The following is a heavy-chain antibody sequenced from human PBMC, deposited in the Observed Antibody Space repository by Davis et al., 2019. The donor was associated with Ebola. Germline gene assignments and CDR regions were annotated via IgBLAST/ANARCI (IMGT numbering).Heavy chain of an antibody. CDR2: IDPSDSYT. CDR1: GYSFTSYW. V-gene: IGHV5-10-1*01. D-gene: IGHD2-2*01. J-gene: IGHJ6*03. Sequence: GESLKISCKGSGYSFTSYWISWVRQMPGKGLEWMGRIDPSDSYTNYSPSFQGHVTISADKSISTAYLQWSSLKASDTAMYYCARVGRGIPAAPPYYYYYYMDVWGKGTTVTVSS. CDR3: ARVGRGIPAAPPYYYYYYMDV.